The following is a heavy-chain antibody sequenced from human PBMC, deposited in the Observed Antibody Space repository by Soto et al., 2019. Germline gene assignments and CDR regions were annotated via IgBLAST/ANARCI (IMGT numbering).Heavy chain of an antibody. D-gene: IGHD2-8*01. CDR2: IKSKTDGGTT. J-gene: IGHJ1*01. Sequence: GGSLRLSCAASGFTFSNAWMNWVRQAPGKGLEWVGRIKSKTDGGTTDYAGPVKGRFTISRDDSKNTLYLQMNSLKTEDTAVYYCTTDIVLMVYAIPIAVAGNGSREYFQHWGQGTLVTVSS. CDR3: TTDIVLMVYAIPIAVAGNGSREYFQH. CDR1: GFTFSNAW. V-gene: IGHV3-15*07.